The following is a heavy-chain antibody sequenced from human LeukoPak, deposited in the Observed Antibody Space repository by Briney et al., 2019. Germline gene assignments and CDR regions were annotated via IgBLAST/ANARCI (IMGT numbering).Heavy chain of an antibody. D-gene: IGHD6-13*01. CDR3: ATHSSWSSIYYYYYGMDV. V-gene: IGHV1-24*01. CDR1: GYTLTELS. CDR2: FDPEDGET. J-gene: IGHJ6*02. Sequence: ASVKVSCKVSGYTLTELSMHWVRQAPGKGLEWMGGFDPEDGETIYAQKFQGRVTMTEDTSTDTAYMELSSLRSEDTAVYYCATHSSWSSIYYYYYGMDVWGQGTMVTVSS.